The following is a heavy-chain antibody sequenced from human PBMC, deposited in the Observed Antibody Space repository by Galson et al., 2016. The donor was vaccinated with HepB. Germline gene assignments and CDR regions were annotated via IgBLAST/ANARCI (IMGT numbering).Heavy chain of an antibody. V-gene: IGHV3-11*06. CDR3: ARGREPYALYYGMDV. J-gene: IGHJ6*02. CDR2: ISSRSSYT. CDR1: GFSFSDSF. Sequence: SLRLSCAASGFSFSDSFMNWIRQAPGKGLEWVSYISSRSSYTNYADTVKGRFTISRDNTKNSLYLHMNSLRVEDTAVYYCARGREPYALYYGMDVWGQGTTVTVSS. D-gene: IGHD1-14*01.